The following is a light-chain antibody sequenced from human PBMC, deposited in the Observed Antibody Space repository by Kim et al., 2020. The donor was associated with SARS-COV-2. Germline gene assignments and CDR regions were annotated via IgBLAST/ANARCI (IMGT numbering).Light chain of an antibody. CDR3: QEWDSSTVV. V-gene: IGLV3-1*01. CDR2: QDT. Sequence: SYELTQPLSVSVSPGQTASITCSGDKLGDKYACWYQQKPGQSPVLVIYQDTKRPSGIHERFSGSNSGNTATLTISGTQAMDEADYYCQEWDSSTVVFGGG. CDR1: KLGDKY. J-gene: IGLJ2*01.